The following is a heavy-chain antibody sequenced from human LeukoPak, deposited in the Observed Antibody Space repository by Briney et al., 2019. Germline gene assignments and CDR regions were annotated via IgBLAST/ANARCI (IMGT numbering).Heavy chain of an antibody. CDR2: IFYSGST. J-gene: IGHJ3*02. CDR1: GESFSGYF. D-gene: IGHD3-10*01. V-gene: IGHV4-34*12. Sequence: SETLSLTCAVYGESFSGYFWSWIRQPPGKGLEWIGNIFYSGSTYYSPSLKSRVTISLDTSRNRFSLKLTSVTAADTAVYYCAKSNGYGLVDIWGQGTMVTVSS. CDR3: AKSNGYGLVDI.